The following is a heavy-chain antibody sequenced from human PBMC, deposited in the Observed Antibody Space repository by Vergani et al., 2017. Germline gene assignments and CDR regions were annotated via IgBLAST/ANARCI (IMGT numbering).Heavy chain of an antibody. J-gene: IGHJ4*02. CDR2: IYYSGST. V-gene: IGHV4-59*01. CDR3: AGLVDTAMSFDY. D-gene: IGHD5-18*01. Sequence: QVQLQESGPGLVKPSETLSLTCTVSGGSISSYYWSWIRQPPGKGLEWIGYIYYSGSTNYNPTLKSRVTISVDTSKIQFSLKLGSVAAADTAVYYCAGLVDTAMSFDYWGQGTLVTVSS. CDR1: GGSISSYY.